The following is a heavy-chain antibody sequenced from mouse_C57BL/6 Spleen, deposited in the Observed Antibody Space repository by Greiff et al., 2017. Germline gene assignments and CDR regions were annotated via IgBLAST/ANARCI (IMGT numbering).Heavy chain of an antibody. D-gene: IGHD2-13*01. Sequence: VQLQQPGAELVRPGTSVKLSCKASGYTFTSYWMHWVKQRPGQGLEWIGVIDPSDSYTNYHQKFKGKATLTVDTSSSTAYMQLSSLTSEDSAVYYCAREEDGDPYYAMDYWGQGTAVTVAS. J-gene: IGHJ4*01. CDR3: AREEDGDPYYAMDY. CDR2: IDPSDSYT. CDR1: GYTFTSYW. V-gene: IGHV1-59*01.